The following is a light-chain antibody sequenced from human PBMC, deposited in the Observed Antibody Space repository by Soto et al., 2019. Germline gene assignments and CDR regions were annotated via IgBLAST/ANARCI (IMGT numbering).Light chain of an antibody. V-gene: IGKV4-1*01. Sequence: DIVMTQSPDSLAVSLGERATINCTSSQRVFSNSKNRNHLSWYQQKPGQPPTLLIYWATTRESGVPDRFSGSGSGTDFTLTVSGLQAEDVAIXXXXXXXXXPLTFGGGTKVDIK. CDR2: WAT. J-gene: IGKJ4*01. CDR1: QRVFSNSKNRNH. CDR3: XXXXXXPLT.